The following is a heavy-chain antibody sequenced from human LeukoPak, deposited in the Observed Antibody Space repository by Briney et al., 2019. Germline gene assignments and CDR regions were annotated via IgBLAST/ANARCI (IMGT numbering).Heavy chain of an antibody. V-gene: IGHV1-69*05. Sequence: SVKVSCKASGGTFSSYAISWVRQAPVQGLEWMGGIIPIFGTANYAQKFQGRVTITTDKSTSTAYMELSSLRSEDPAVYYCERGRSGSSEIDYWGQGTLVTVSS. CDR1: GGTFSSYA. J-gene: IGHJ4*02. CDR3: ERGRSGSSEIDY. CDR2: IIPIFGTA. D-gene: IGHD3-10*01.